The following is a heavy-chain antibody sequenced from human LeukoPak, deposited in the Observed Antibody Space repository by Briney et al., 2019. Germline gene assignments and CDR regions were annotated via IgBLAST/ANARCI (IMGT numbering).Heavy chain of an antibody. Sequence: SETLSLTCTVSGGSISSYYWSWIRQPPGKGLEWIGYIYYSGSTNYNPSLKSRVTISVDTSKNQFSLKLSSVTAADTAVYYCARTTESYDRSVYWVYYFDYWGQGTLVTVSS. J-gene: IGHJ4*02. D-gene: IGHD3-22*01. V-gene: IGHV4-59*01. CDR3: ARTTESYDRSVYWVYYFDY. CDR1: GGSISSYY. CDR2: IYYSGST.